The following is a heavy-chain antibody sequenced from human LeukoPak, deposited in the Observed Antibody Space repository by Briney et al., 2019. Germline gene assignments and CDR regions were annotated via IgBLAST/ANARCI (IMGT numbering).Heavy chain of an antibody. J-gene: IGHJ4*02. V-gene: IGHV3-11*01. CDR3: ARRRDSGSLQHFDY. D-gene: IGHD1-26*01. Sequence: GSLRLSCAASGFTFSEYYMSWIRPTPGKGLEWGSYISSSGTTIYYADSVKGRFTISRDNAKNSLYLQMNSLRAEDTAVYYCARRRDSGSLQHFDYWGQGTLVTVSS. CDR1: GFTFSEYY. CDR2: ISSSGTTI.